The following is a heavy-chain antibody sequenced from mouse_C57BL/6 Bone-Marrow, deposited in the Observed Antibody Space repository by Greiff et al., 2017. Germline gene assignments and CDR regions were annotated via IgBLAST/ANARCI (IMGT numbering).Heavy chain of an antibody. J-gene: IGHJ3*01. V-gene: IGHV5-9-1*02. CDR1: GFTFSSYA. D-gene: IGHD3-1*01. CDR2: FSSGGDYI. Sequence: DVMLVESGEGLVKPGGSLKLSCAASGFTFSSYAMSWVRQTPEKRLEWVAYFSSGGDYIYYADTVKGRFTISRDNARNTLYLKMSSLKSEDTAMYYCTRDRGGTRFADWGKGTLVTVSA. CDR3: TRDRGGTRFAD.